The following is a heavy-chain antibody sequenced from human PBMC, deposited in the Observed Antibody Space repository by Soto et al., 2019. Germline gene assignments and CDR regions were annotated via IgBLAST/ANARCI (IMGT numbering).Heavy chain of an antibody. CDR1: GGSFRGYY. V-gene: IGHV4-34*01. D-gene: IGHD3-16*01. CDR3: ARGQSLYLGYYYGMDV. CDR2: INHSGST. J-gene: IGHJ6*02. Sequence: SETLSLTCAVYGGSFRGYYWSWIRQPPGKGLEWIGEINHSGSTNYNPSLKSRVTISVDTSKNQFSLKLSSVTAADTAVYYCARGQSLYLGYYYGMDVWGQGTTVTVSS.